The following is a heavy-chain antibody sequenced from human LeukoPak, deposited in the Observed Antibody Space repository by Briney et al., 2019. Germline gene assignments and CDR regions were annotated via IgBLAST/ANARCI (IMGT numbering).Heavy chain of an antibody. CDR3: GRALGSPLDY. Sequence: GGSLRLPCAASGFTFGSSWMHWVRQAPGKGLVWVSRINDDGSSTTYADSVKGRFTISRDNAKNALFLQMNSLRAEDTAVYYCGRALGSPLDYWGQGTLVTVSS. J-gene: IGHJ4*02. CDR2: INDDGSST. CDR1: GFTFGSSW. D-gene: IGHD1-26*01. V-gene: IGHV3-74*01.